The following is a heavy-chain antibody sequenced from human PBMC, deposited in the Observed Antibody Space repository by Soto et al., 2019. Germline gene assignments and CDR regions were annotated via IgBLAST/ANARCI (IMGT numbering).Heavy chain of an antibody. CDR1: GYTFTSYG. J-gene: IGHJ6*02. V-gene: IGHV1-18*01. Sequence: QVQVVQSGAEVKKTGASVKVSCKASGYTFTSYGITWVRQAPGQGLEWMGWISAYNGNTNYAQKLQGRVTMTTDTSTSTANMELRSLRSDDTAVYYCARGFLVVPPANYYYYGMDVWGLGTTVTVSS. CDR3: ARGFLVVPPANYYYYGMDV. CDR2: ISAYNGNT. D-gene: IGHD2-2*01.